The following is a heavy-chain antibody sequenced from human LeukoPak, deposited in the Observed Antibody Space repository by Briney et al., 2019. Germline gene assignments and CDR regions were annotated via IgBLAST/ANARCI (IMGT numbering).Heavy chain of an antibody. CDR1: RFTFSSYA. J-gene: IGHJ4*02. CDR3: AKDLSGYCSSTSCPLKFDY. V-gene: IGHV3-23*01. D-gene: IGHD2-2*01. CDR2: ISGSGDST. Sequence: GGSLSLSCAASRFTFSSYAMAGVRQAPGKGLEWVSSISGSGDSTYYADSVKGRFIISRDNSKTTLFLQVSNLSPEDTAVYYCAKDLSGYCSSTSCPLKFDYWGQGTLVT.